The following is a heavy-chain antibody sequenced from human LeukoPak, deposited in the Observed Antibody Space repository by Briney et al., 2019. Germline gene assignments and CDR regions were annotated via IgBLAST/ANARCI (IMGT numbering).Heavy chain of an antibody. J-gene: IGHJ4*02. CDR1: GGSISSGGYS. CDR3: ARGNSDYDFWSGYSGGYFDY. CDR2: IYHSGST. Sequence: DPSETLSLTCAVSGGSISSGGYSWSWIRQPPGKGLEWIGYIYHSGSTYYNPSLKSRVTISVDRSKNQFSLKLSSVTAADTAVYYCARGNSDYDFWSGYSGGYFDYWGQGTLVTVSS. V-gene: IGHV4-30-2*01. D-gene: IGHD3-3*01.